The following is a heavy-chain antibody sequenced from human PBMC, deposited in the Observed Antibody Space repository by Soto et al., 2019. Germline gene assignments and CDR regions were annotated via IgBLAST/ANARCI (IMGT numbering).Heavy chain of an antibody. CDR1: GYTFTSYG. Sequence: QDQLVQSGAEVKKPGASVKISCKASGYTFTSYGISWVRQAPGQGLEWMGWISAYKGKTNYAENLQGRVTMTTDTATSSAYMELRSLRSDDTAIYYCAIDRSAALGYGMDVWGQVTTVTVSS. CDR2: ISAYKGKT. D-gene: IGHD6-13*01. CDR3: AIDRSAALGYGMDV. J-gene: IGHJ6*02. V-gene: IGHV1-18*01.